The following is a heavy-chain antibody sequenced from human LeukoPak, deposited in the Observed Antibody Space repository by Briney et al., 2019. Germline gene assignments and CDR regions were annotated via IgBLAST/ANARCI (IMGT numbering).Heavy chain of an antibody. CDR2: IYHSGST. V-gene: IGHV4-4*02. CDR3: AREGKYSSSSVGY. D-gene: IGHD6-6*01. CDR1: GGSISSSNW. Sequence: PSGTLSLTCAVSGGSISSSNWWSWVRQPPGKGLEWIGEIYHSGSTNYNPSLKSRVTISVDKTKSQFSLKLTSVTAADTAVYYCAREGKYSSSSVGYWGQGTLVTVSS. J-gene: IGHJ4*02.